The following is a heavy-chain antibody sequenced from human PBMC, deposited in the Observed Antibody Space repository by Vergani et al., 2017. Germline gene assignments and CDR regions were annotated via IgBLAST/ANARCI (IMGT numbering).Heavy chain of an antibody. CDR2: IWYDGSNK. D-gene: IGHD6-13*01. V-gene: IGHV3-33*08. CDR1: GFTFSSYG. Sequence: VQLLESGGGLVQPGGSLRLSCAASGFTFSSYGMHWVRQAPGKGLEWVAVIWYDGSNKYYADSVKGRFTISRDNSKNTLYLQMNSLRAEDTAVYYCARGPIAAAGKKAFDIWGQGTMVTVSS. CDR3: ARGPIAAAGKKAFDI. J-gene: IGHJ3*02.